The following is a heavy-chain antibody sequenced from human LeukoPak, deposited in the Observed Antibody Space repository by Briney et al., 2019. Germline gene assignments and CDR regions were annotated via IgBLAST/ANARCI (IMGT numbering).Heavy chain of an antibody. CDR3: ASSFYDLLVYFDY. CDR2: INPSDGST. D-gene: IGHD5/OR15-5a*01. J-gene: IGHJ4*02. CDR1: GYTFTSYY. Sequence: ASVRVSCKASGYTFTSYYMHWVRQAPGQGLEWMGKINPSDGSTRYAQKFQGRVTMTRDMSTSTVYMELSSLRSEDTAVYYCASSFYDLLVYFDYWGQGTLVTVSS. V-gene: IGHV1-46*01.